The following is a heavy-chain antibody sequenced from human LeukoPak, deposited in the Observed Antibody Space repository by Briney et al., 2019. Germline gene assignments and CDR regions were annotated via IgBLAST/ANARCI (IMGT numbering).Heavy chain of an antibody. CDR3: ARNHPFDY. J-gene: IGHJ4*02. CDR1: GGSISSSSYY. Sequence: LETLSLTCTVSGGSISSSSYYWGWIRQPPGKGLEWIGSIYYSGSTYYNPSLKSRVTISVDTSKNQFSLKLSSVTAADTAVYYCARNHPFDYWGQGTLVTVSS. CDR2: IYYSGST. D-gene: IGHD1-14*01. V-gene: IGHV4-39*01.